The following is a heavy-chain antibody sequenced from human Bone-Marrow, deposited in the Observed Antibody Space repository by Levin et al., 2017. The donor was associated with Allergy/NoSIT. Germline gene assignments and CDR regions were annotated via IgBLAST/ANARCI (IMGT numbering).Heavy chain of an antibody. J-gene: IGHJ5*02. CDR1: SFPLLFSS. V-gene: IGHV3-73*01. D-gene: IGHD3-3*01. CDR3: TQVAMEDDFGSPDYSGWFDA. CDR2: IRSKANNYAS. Sequence: GGSLRLSFPSSSFPLLFSSLPFFLPSPFNGLECVGRIRSKANNYASGYAVSLRGRFILSRDDSSNTAYLQLNSLEVEDTAVYYCTQVAMEDDFGSPDYSGWFDAWGQGSLVIVSS.